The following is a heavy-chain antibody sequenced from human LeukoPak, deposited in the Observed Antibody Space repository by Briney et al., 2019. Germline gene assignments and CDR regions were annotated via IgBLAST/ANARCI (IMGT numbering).Heavy chain of an antibody. CDR1: GFTFSSYS. CDR3: ARDGGYCSGGSCYSGPSYYFDY. V-gene: IGHV3-21*01. J-gene: IGHJ4*02. D-gene: IGHD2-15*01. Sequence: GGSLRLSCAASGFTFSSYSMNWVRQAPGKGLEWVSSISSSSSYIYYADSVKGRFTIPRDNAKNSLYLQMNSLRAEDTAVYYCARDGGYCSGGSCYSGPSYYFDYWGQGTLVTVSS. CDR2: ISSSSSYI.